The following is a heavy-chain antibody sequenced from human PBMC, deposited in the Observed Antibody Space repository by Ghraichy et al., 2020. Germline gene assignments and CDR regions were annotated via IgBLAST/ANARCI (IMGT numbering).Heavy chain of an antibody. D-gene: IGHD6-13*01. Sequence: GGSLRLSCAASGFTFSSYWMSWVRQAPGKGLEWVANINQDGSEKYYVDSVKGRVTISRDNAKNSLYLQMNSLRGEDTAVYYCASGRRYSSSWDNHFFDYWGQGALVTVSS. J-gene: IGHJ4*02. CDR3: ASGRRYSSSWDNHFFDY. CDR2: INQDGSEK. V-gene: IGHV3-7*01. CDR1: GFTFSSYW.